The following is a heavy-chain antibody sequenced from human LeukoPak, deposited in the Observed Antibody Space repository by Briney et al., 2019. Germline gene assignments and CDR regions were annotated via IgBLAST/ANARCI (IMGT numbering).Heavy chain of an antibody. Sequence: SVKVSCKASGGTFSSYAISWMRQAPGQGLEWMGGIIPIFGTANYAQKFQGRVTITTDESTSTAYMELSSLRSEDTAVYYCAGVWSSSWYGGFDPWGQGTLVTVSS. CDR2: IIPIFGTA. V-gene: IGHV1-69*05. J-gene: IGHJ5*02. D-gene: IGHD6-13*01. CDR3: AGVWSSSWYGGFDP. CDR1: GGTFSSYA.